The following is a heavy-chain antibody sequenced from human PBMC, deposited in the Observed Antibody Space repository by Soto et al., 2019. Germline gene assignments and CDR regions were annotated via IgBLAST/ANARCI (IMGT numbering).Heavy chain of an antibody. CDR2: INPGNGDR. D-gene: IGHD3-10*01. J-gene: IGHJ4*02. CDR3: ASKDYYRSGIYYFDY. V-gene: IGHV1-3*01. CDR1: GYTFTIYP. Sequence: QVQLVQSGAEVKKPGASVKVSCKASGYTFTIYPIHWVRQAPGQGLEWMGWINPGNGDRDCLQKFQGRLTVSRDTPASAAYMELSSLTSEDTAVYYCASKDYYRSGIYYFDYWCQGTLVTVSS.